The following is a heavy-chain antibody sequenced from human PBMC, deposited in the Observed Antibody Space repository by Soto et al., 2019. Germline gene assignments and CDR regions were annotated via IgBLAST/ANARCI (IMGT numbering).Heavy chain of an antibody. CDR2: IYPADSDT. J-gene: IGHJ6*02. Sequence: GESLKISCKGSGYNFTTYWIGWVRQMPGKGLEWMGVIYPADSDTRYSPSFEGQVTFSADKSLSTAYLQWNSLKASDTAMYYCARLKVRHYYGMDVWGQGTTVT. CDR3: ARLKVRHYYGMDV. V-gene: IGHV5-51*01. CDR1: GYNFTTYW.